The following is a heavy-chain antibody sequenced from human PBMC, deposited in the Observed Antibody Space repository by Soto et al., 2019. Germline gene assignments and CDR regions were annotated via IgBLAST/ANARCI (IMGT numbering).Heavy chain of an antibody. D-gene: IGHD3-22*01. V-gene: IGHV4-39*01. J-gene: IGHJ5*02. CDR1: GGSISSSSYY. Sequence: PSETLSLTCTVSGGSISSSSYYWGWIHQPPGKGLEWIGSIYYSGSTYYNPSLKSRVTISVDTSKNQFSLKLSSVTAADTAVYYCARAPLLKGMIVVVSNWFDPWGQGTLVTVSS. CDR3: ARAPLLKGMIVVVSNWFDP. CDR2: IYYSGST.